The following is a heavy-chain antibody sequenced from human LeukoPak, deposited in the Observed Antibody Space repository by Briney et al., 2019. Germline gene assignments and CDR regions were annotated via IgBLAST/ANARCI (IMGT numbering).Heavy chain of an antibody. J-gene: IGHJ4*02. CDR2: ISVSGNT. CDR3: AKAPVTTCSGAYCYPFDY. Sequence: PGGSLRLSCAASGFTFSNAWMSWVRQGPGKGLECVSAISVSGNTYHADSVKGRFTISRDSSKNTLYLQMNSLRAGDAAVYYCAKAPVTTCSGAYCYPFDYWSQGTLVTVSS. V-gene: IGHV3-23*01. D-gene: IGHD2-15*01. CDR1: GFTFSNAW.